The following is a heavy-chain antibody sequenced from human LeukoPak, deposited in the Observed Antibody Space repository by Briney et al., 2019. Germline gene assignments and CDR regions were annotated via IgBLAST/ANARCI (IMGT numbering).Heavy chain of an antibody. D-gene: IGHD1-26*01. CDR2: IYTSGST. CDR1: GGSINSYY. J-gene: IGHJ4*02. CDR3: ARDKSVGATPFDH. V-gene: IGHV4-4*07. Sequence: SETLSLTCTVSGGSINSYYWSWIRQPAGKGLEWIGRIYTSGSTNYNPSLQSRVTMSVDTSKDQFSLKLSSVTAADTAVYYCARDKSVGATPFDHWGQGTLVTVSS.